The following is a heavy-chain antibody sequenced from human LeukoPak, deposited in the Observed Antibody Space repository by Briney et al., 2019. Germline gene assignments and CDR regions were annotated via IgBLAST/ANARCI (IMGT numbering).Heavy chain of an antibody. CDR2: IYSGGST. CDR3: ARGGGRYSYGYADAGFDY. V-gene: IGHV3-53*01. J-gene: IGHJ4*02. Sequence: GGSLRLSCAASGFTVSSNYMSWVRQAPGEGLEWVSVIYSGGSTYYADSVKGRFTISRDNSKNTLYLQMNSLRAEDTAVYYCARGGGRYSYGYADAGFDYWGQGTLVTVSS. CDR1: GFTVSSNY. D-gene: IGHD5-18*01.